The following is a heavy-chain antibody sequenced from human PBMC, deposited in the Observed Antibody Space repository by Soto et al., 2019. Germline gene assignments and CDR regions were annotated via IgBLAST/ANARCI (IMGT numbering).Heavy chain of an antibody. Sequence: QVQLVQSGAEVKKPGASVKVSCKASGYIFTNYGISWVRQAPGQGLEWMGWISAYNGNTNYAQKLQGRVTMTTDTSASTAYIGLRSMISDDTAVYYCARGWFGEVVYVLDYWCQGTLVTVSS. CDR2: ISAYNGNT. D-gene: IGHD3-10*01. V-gene: IGHV1-18*01. CDR1: GYIFTNYG. CDR3: ARGWFGEVVYVLDY. J-gene: IGHJ4*02.